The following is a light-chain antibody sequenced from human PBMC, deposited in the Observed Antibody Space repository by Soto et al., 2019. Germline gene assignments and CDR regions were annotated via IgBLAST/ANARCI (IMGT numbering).Light chain of an antibody. CDR3: QQTYRIPYT. CDR2: GAS. J-gene: IGKJ2*01. V-gene: IGKV3-20*01. Sequence: EIVLTQSPGTLSLSPGQRAILSCRASQSVSNNYLVWYQQRRGQPPRLLISGASRRANGVPDRFSGSGSGTDFTLTISSLQPEDFASYYCQQTYRIPYTFGQGTKVEI. CDR1: QSVSNNY.